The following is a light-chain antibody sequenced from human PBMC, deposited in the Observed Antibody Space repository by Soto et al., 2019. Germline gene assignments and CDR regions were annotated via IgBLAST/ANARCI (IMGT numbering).Light chain of an antibody. Sequence: EIVLTQSPATMSLSPGERATLSCGASESVSYSYVAWYQLKGGLARRLLSHEASTRASGIPDRFSGRKSGTDFTLTIRGLDPEDAAVYYCQQYGSSPITFAQGTRLEIK. CDR3: QQYGSSPIT. V-gene: IGKV3D-20*01. CDR2: EAS. J-gene: IGKJ5*01. CDR1: ESVSYSY.